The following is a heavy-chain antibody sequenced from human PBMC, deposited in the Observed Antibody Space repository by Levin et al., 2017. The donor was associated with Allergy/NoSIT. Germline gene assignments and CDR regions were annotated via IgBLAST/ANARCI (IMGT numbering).Heavy chain of an antibody. Sequence: GSLRLSCTVSGGSISGHHWSWIRQPPGKALEWIGNIHYSGTTKYNPSLKSRVTISVDTSKNQFSLKLSSVTAADTAVYYCGRDRSIKNQDGDFWDYGMDVWGQGTTVSVSS. D-gene: IGHD2-21*01. CDR3: GRDRSIKNQDGDFWDYGMDV. V-gene: IGHV4-59*11. CDR1: GGSISGHH. J-gene: IGHJ6*02. CDR2: IHYSGTT.